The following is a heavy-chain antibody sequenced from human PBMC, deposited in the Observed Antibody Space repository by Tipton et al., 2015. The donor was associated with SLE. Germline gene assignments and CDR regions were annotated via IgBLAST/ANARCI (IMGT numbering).Heavy chain of an antibody. J-gene: IGHJ5*02. Sequence: TLSLTCTVSGGSISSYYWSWIRQPPGKGLEWIGYIYTSGSTNYNPSLKSRVTISVDTSKNQFSLKLSSVTAADTAVYYCARLVGSYPPGWFDPWGQGTLVTVSS. D-gene: IGHD1-26*01. CDR3: ARLVGSYPPGWFDP. CDR2: IYTSGST. V-gene: IGHV4-4*09. CDR1: GGSISSYY.